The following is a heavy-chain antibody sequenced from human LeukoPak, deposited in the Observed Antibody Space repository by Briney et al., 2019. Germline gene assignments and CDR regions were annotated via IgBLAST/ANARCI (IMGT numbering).Heavy chain of an antibody. CDR3: ARAAVGATYFDY. J-gene: IGHJ4*02. Sequence: ASVTVSFKASGYTFTSYYMHWVRQAPGQGLEWMGIINPSGGSTSYAQKFQGRVTMTRDTSTSTVYMELSSLRSEDTAVYYCARAAVGATYFDYWGQGTLVTVSS. CDR1: GYTFTSYY. D-gene: IGHD1-26*01. CDR2: INPSGGST. V-gene: IGHV1-46*01.